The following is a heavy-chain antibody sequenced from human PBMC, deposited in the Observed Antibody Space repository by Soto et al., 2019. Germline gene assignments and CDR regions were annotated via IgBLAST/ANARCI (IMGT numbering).Heavy chain of an antibody. CDR2: ISYDGSNK. Sequence: QVQLVESGGGVVQPGRSLRLSCAASGFTFSSYGMHWVRQAPGKGLEWVAVISYDGSNKYYADSVKCRFTISRDNSKNTLYLQMNSLRAEDTAVYYCARYGSGSYYYYYYGMDVWGQGTTVTVSS. J-gene: IGHJ6*02. V-gene: IGHV3-30*03. CDR1: GFTFSSYG. CDR3: ARYGSGSYYYYYYGMDV. D-gene: IGHD3-10*01.